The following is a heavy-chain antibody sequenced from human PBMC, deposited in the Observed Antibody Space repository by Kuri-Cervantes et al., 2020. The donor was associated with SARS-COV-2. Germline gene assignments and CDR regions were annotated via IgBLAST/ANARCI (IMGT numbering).Heavy chain of an antibody. CDR2: ISYDGSNK. Sequence: GGSLRLSCAASGFTFSSYAMHWVRQAPGKGLEWVAVISYDGSNKYYADSVKGRFTISRDNSKNTLYLQMNSLRAEDTAVYYCAGEGVEAFDIWGQGTMVTVSS. J-gene: IGHJ3*02. CDR3: AGEGVEAFDI. D-gene: IGHD1-1*01. CDR1: GFTFSSYA. V-gene: IGHV3-30-3*01.